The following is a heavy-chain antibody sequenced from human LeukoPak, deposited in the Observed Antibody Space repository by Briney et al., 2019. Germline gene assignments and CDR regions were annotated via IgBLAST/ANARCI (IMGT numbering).Heavy chain of an antibody. J-gene: IGHJ4*02. Sequence: SETVSLTCTVSGGSISSYYWSWMRQPPGKGLEWIGYSYHSGSTNYNPSLKSRVTISVDTSKNQFSLKLSSVTAADTAVYHCARHMVTFGGVPTYYFDYWGQGTLVTVSP. D-gene: IGHD3-16*01. CDR2: SYHSGST. V-gene: IGHV4-59*08. CDR3: ARHMVTFGGVPTYYFDY. CDR1: GGSISSYY.